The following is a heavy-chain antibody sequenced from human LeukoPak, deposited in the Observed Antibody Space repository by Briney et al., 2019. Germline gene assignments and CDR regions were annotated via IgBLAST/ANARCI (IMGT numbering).Heavy chain of an antibody. J-gene: IGHJ4*02. D-gene: IGHD6-13*01. CDR1: GFTFSSYW. V-gene: IGHV3-7*03. CDR3: ARLSRRYSSSWSPLDY. CDR2: IKQDGSEK. Sequence: PGGSLRLSCAASGFTFSSYWMSWVRQAPGKGLEWVANIKQDGSEKYYVDSVKGRFTISRDNAKNSLYLQMNSLRAEDTAVYYCARLSRRYSSSWSPLDYWGQGTLVTVSS.